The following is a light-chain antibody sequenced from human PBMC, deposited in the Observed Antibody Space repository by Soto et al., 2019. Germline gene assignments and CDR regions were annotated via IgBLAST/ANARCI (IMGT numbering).Light chain of an antibody. CDR3: QQYNSYSPYT. CDR1: QSISSW. J-gene: IGKJ2*01. V-gene: IGKV1-5*01. Sequence: DMQMTQSPSTLSASVGDRVTITSRASQSISSWLAWYQQKPGKAPKLLIYDASSLESGVPSRFSGSGSGTEFTLTISSLQSDDFATYYCQQYNSYSPYTFGQGTKLEIK. CDR2: DAS.